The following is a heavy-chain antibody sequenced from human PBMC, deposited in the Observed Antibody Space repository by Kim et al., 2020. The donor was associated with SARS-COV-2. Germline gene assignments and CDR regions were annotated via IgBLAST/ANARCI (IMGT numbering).Heavy chain of an antibody. V-gene: IGHV4-30-2*05. D-gene: IGHD4-4*01. CDR3: ASRPNYPTAYYMDV. J-gene: IGHJ6*03. Sequence: SPSLKSRVTISVDASNNQFSLKLYSVTAADTAVYYCASRPNYPTAYYMDVWGKGTTVTVSS.